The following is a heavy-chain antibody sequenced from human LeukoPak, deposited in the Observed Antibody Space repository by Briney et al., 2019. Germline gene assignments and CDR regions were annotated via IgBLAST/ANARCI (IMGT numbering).Heavy chain of an antibody. J-gene: IGHJ4*02. CDR2: ISGRGGNT. V-gene: IGHV3-23*01. Sequence: GGSLRLSCAASGFTFTNYAMNWVRQAPGKGLEWVSGISGRGGNTYYADSVKGRFTISRDNSKNTLYLQMNSLRAEDTALYYCAKAAAAPGFDFWGQGTLVTVSS. CDR3: AKAAAAPGFDF. CDR1: GFTFTNYA. D-gene: IGHD6-13*01.